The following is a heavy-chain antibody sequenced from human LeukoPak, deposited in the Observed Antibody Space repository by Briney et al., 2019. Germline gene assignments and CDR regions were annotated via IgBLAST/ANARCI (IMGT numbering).Heavy chain of an antibody. CDR1: GGTLSNYA. CDR3: AREQGSTGYFEY. Sequence: SVKVSCKASGGTLSNYAISWVRQAPGQGLEWMGGIIPIFGTANYAQKFQGRVTMTRDMSTSTVYMDLSSLRSEDTAVYYCAREQGSTGYFEYWGQGTLVTVSS. D-gene: IGHD2-2*01. CDR2: IIPIFGTA. V-gene: IGHV1-69*05. J-gene: IGHJ4*02.